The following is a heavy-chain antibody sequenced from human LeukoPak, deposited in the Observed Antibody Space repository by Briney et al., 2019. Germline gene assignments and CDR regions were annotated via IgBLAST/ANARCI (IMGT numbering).Heavy chain of an antibody. CDR2: INHSGST. Sequence: SETLSLTCAVYGGSFSGYYWSWIRQPPGKGLEWIGEINHSGSTNYNPSLKSRVTISVDTSKNQFSLKLSSVTAADTAVYYCAREYSGYAEDYWGQGTLVTVSS. CDR1: GGSFSGYY. V-gene: IGHV4-34*01. D-gene: IGHD5-12*01. CDR3: AREYSGYAEDY. J-gene: IGHJ4*02.